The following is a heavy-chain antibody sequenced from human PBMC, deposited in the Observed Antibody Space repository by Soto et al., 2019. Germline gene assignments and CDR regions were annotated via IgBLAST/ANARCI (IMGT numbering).Heavy chain of an antibody. D-gene: IGHD7-27*01. CDR2: IYWDDDK. Sequence: QITLKESGPTLVKPTQTLTLTCTFSGFSLSTTGVGVGWIRQPPGKALDWLALIYWDDDKRYSPSLKSRLTTTKTTPKTQVFLTLTNRDPMDTPKYYCVNAPPGPTGGNYWGQGTLVTFSS. CDR3: VNAPPGPTGGNY. J-gene: IGHJ4*02. V-gene: IGHV2-5*02. CDR1: GFSLSTTGVG.